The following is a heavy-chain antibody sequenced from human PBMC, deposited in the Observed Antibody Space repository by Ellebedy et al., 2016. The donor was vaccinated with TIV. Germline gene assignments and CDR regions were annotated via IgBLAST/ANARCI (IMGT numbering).Heavy chain of an antibody. CDR3: ARATSGFDF. J-gene: IGHJ4*02. D-gene: IGHD3-10*01. Sequence: GESLKISCAASGFTFSSYWMSWVRQAPGKGLEWVANIKQDGSEKYYVDSVKGRFTISRDNAKNSLYLQMNSLRAGDTAVYYCARATSGFDFWGQGALVTVSS. CDR2: IKQDGSEK. V-gene: IGHV3-7*01. CDR1: GFTFSSYW.